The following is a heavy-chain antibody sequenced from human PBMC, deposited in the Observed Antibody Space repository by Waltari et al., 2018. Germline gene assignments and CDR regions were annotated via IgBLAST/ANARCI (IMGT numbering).Heavy chain of an antibody. CDR3: VRRGSGSLLGAFDI. J-gene: IGHJ3*02. V-gene: IGHV3-21*02. Sequence: EAQLVESGGGLVKPGGSLRLSCAASGSSVRTSNMNWVRQAPGKGLEWVSSISASSSSIYYADSLKGRFTISRDNTKNSLYLQMNSLRGDDTAVYYCVRRGSGSLLGAFDIWGQGTMVTVSS. CDR2: ISASSSSI. CDR1: GSSVRTSN. D-gene: IGHD1-26*01.